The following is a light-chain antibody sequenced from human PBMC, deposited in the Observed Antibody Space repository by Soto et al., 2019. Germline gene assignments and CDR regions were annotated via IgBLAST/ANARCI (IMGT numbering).Light chain of an antibody. Sequence: QSALTQPPSASGSPGQTVTISCTGTSSDVGGYDYVSWYQQHPGEAPKLIIYEVTKRPSGVPDRFSGSKSGNTASLAISGLQSEDEADYYCAAWDDSLNGIFGGGTKLTVL. CDR2: EVT. V-gene: IGLV2-8*01. J-gene: IGLJ2*01. CDR1: SSDVGGYDY. CDR3: AAWDDSLNGI.